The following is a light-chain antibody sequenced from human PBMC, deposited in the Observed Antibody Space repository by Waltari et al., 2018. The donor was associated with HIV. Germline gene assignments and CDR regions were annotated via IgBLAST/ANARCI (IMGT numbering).Light chain of an antibody. CDR1: TGVTGVDKT. J-gene: IGLJ2*01. CDR2: DVS. Sequence: QSALTHPLPVSRCPGQSGTISCTLTTGVTGVDKTVSWYQQHPGKAPKLMIYDVSNRPSGVPDRFSGSKSGNTASLTISGLQAEDEADYYCCSYAGSYTQVFGGGTKLTVL. V-gene: IGLV2-11*02. CDR3: CSYAGSYTQV.